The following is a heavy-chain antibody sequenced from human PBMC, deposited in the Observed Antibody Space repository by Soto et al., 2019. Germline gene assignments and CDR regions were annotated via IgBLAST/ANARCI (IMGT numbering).Heavy chain of an antibody. V-gene: IGHV5-51*01. CDR3: AGRRTYYYDSSGYSNDAFDI. CDR2: IYPGDSDT. D-gene: IGHD3-22*01. J-gene: IGHJ3*02. Sequence: GESLKISCKGSGYSFTSYWIGWVRQMPGKGLEWMGIIYPGDSDTRYGPSFQGQVTISADKSISTAYLQWSSLKASDTAMYYCAGRRTYYYDSSGYSNDAFDIWGQGTMVTVS. CDR1: GYSFTSYW.